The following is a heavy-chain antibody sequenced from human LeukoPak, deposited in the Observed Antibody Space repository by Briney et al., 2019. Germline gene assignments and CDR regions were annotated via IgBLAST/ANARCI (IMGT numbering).Heavy chain of an antibody. Sequence: GGSLRLSCAASGFTFSDYYMSWIRQAPGKGLEWVSYISSSGSTIYYADSVKGRFTISRDNAKNSLYLQMNSLRAEDTAAYYCARVNGSGSYPIDYWGQGTLVTVSS. CDR3: ARVNGSGSYPIDY. CDR2: ISSSGSTI. V-gene: IGHV3-11*01. J-gene: IGHJ4*02. D-gene: IGHD3-10*01. CDR1: GFTFSDYY.